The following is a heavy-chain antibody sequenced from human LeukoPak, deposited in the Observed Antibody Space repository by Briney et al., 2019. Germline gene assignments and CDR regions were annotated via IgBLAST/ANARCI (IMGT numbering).Heavy chain of an antibody. CDR3: TTGEPPNQQTYYYGSGSYFPLGY. CDR2: IKSKTDGWTT. CDR1: GFTFSNAW. Sequence: GGSLRLSCAASGFTFSNAWMSWVRQAPGKGLEWLGRIKSKTDGWTTDYAAPVKGRFTISRDDSKNTLYLQMNSLKTEDTAVYYCTTGEPPNQQTYYYGSGSYFPLGYWGQGTLVTVSS. J-gene: IGHJ4*02. V-gene: IGHV3-15*01. D-gene: IGHD3-10*01.